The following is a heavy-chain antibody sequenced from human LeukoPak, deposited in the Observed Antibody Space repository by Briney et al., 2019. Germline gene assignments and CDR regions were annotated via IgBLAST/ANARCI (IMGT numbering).Heavy chain of an antibody. J-gene: IGHJ5*02. CDR3: ARGPTLTGDTIYNWFDP. CDR2: IIPIFGTA. D-gene: IGHD7-27*01. Sequence: SVKVSCKASGGTFSSYAISWVRQAPGQGLEWIGGIIPIFGTANYAQKFQGRVTITADESTSTAYMELSSLRSEDTAVYYCARGPTLTGDTIYNWFDPWGQGTLVTVSS. CDR1: GGTFSSYA. V-gene: IGHV1-69*01.